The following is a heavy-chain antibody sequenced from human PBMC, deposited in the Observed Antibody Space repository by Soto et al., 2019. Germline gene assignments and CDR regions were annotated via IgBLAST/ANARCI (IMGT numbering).Heavy chain of an antibody. CDR1: GGSINSGDYY. D-gene: IGHD3-22*01. J-gene: IGHJ4*02. Sequence: GGSINSGDYYWSWIRQPPGKGLEWIGYIYYSGSTYYNPSLKSRVTISVDTSKNQFSLKLSSVTAADTAVYYCARGYYYDSSGYYPHWGQGTLVTVSS. V-gene: IGHV4-30-4*01. CDR2: IYYSGST. CDR3: ARGYYYDSSGYYPH.